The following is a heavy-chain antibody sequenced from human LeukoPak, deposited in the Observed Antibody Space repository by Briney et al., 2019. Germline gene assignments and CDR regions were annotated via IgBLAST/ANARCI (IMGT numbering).Heavy chain of an antibody. D-gene: IGHD1-14*01. Sequence: ASVKVSCKASGGTFSSYAISWVRQAPGQGLEWMGGIIPIFGTANYAQKFQGRVTITADKSTSTAYMELSSLRSEDTAVYYCARTTESLLWFVAWGQGTLVTVSS. CDR2: IIPIFGTA. V-gene: IGHV1-69*06. J-gene: IGHJ5*02. CDR1: GGTFSSYA. CDR3: ARTTESLLWFVA.